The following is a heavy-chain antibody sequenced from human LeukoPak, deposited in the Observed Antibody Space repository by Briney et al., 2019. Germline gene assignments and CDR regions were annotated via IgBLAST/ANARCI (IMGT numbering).Heavy chain of an antibody. V-gene: IGHV3-9*03. Sequence: GGSLRLSCAASGFTFDDYAMHWVRQAPGKGLEWVSGISWNSGSIGYADSVKGRFTISRDNAKNSLYLQMNSLRAEDMTLYYCAKDDTLVGRGAFDIWGQGTMVTVSS. CDR2: ISWNSGSI. CDR1: GFTFDDYA. CDR3: AKDDTLVGRGAFDI. D-gene: IGHD2-21*01. J-gene: IGHJ3*02.